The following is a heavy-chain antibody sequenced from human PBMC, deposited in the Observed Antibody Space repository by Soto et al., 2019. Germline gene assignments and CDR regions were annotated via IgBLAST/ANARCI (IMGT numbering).Heavy chain of an antibody. J-gene: IGHJ4*02. CDR3: AKATKLDTAMGGFDY. V-gene: IGHV3-23*01. CDR1: GFTFSSYA. D-gene: IGHD5-18*01. CDR2: ISGSGGST. Sequence: GGSLRLSCAASGFTFSSYAMSWVRQAPGKGLEWVSAISGSGGSTYYADSVKGRFTISRDNSKNTLYLQMNSLRAEDTAVYYCAKATKLDTAMGGFDYWGQGTLVTVSS.